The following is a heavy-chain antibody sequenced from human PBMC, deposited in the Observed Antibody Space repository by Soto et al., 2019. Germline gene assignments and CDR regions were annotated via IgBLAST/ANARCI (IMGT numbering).Heavy chain of an antibody. CDR1: GFTFSSYW. J-gene: IGHJ6*03. Sequence: GGSLRLSWAASGFTFSSYWMSWVRQAPGKGLEWVANIKQDGSEKYYVDSVKGRFTISRDNAKNSLYLQMNSLRAEDTAVYYCARGRHDFWSGYALDYYYYMDVWGKGTTVTV. CDR3: ARGRHDFWSGYALDYYYYMDV. V-gene: IGHV3-7*01. CDR2: IKQDGSEK. D-gene: IGHD3-3*01.